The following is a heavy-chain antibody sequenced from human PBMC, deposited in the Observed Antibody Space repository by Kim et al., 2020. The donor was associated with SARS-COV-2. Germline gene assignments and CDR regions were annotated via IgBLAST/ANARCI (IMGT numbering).Heavy chain of an antibody. D-gene: IGHD2-15*01. CDR3: ARGVYCSSGSCPYYFDS. CDR1: GYTFTSYD. J-gene: IGHJ4*01. Sequence: ASVKVSCKASGYTFTSYDINWVRQATGQGLEWMGWMNPNSGNTGYAQKFQGRVTMTRNTSISTAYMELISLRSEDTAVYYCARGVYCSSGSCPYYFDSWGHGTLVTVSS. V-gene: IGHV1-8*01. CDR2: MNPNSGNT.